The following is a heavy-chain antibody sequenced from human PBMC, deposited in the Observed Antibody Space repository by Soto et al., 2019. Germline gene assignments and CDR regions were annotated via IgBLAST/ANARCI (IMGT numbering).Heavy chain of an antibody. V-gene: IGHV5-10-1*01. CDR1: GYSFTSYW. D-gene: IGHD3-10*01. CDR3: ARRSQLEPTMVLGVRYYYYGMDV. CDR2: IDPSDSYT. Sequence: GESLKISCKGSGYSFTSYWISWVRQMPGKGLEWMGRIDPSDSYTNYSPSFQGHVTISADKSISTAYLQWSSLKASDTAMYYCARRSQLEPTMVLGVRYYYYGMDVWGQGTTVTVSS. J-gene: IGHJ6*02.